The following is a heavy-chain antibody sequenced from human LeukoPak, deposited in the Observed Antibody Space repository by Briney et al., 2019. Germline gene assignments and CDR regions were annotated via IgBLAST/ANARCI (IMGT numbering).Heavy chain of an antibody. CDR3: ASISTAKNY. J-gene: IGHJ4*02. CDR1: GGSISSYY. D-gene: IGHD5-18*01. Sequence: PSETLSLTCTVSGGSISSYYWSWIRHPPGKGLEWIGYIFYSGSTYYNPSLKSRVTMSVDTSKNQFSLKLSSVTAADTAVYYCASISTAKNYWGQGTLVTVSS. CDR2: IFYSGST. V-gene: IGHV4-59*08.